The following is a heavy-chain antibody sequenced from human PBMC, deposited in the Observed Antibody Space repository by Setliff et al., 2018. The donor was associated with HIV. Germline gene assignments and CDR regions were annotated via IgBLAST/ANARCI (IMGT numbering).Heavy chain of an antibody. CDR1: GFTFSVYG. CDR3: ARDHRPYFYDKAWFDP. Sequence: PGGSLRLSCEASGFTFSVYGIHWVRQAPGKGLEWVTFIEGDGSNKYYVDSVKGRFTISRDNSKNTLYLQMNSLRAEDTAVYYCARDHRPYFYDKAWFDPWGQGTLVTVSS. J-gene: IGHJ5*02. D-gene: IGHD3-22*01. CDR2: IEGDGSNK. V-gene: IGHV3-30*02.